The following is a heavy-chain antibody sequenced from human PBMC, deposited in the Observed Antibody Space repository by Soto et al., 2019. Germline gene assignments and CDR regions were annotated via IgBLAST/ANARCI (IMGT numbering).Heavy chain of an antibody. CDR2: ISSSGSTI. CDR1: GFTFSSYE. D-gene: IGHD6-19*01. J-gene: IGHJ6*02. Sequence: GGSLRLSCAASGFTFSSYEMNWVRQAPGKGLEWVSYISSSGSTIYYADSVKGRFTISRDNAKNSLYLQMNSLRAEDTAVYYCARTVAGDYYYYYGMDVWGQGTTVTVSS. V-gene: IGHV3-48*03. CDR3: ARTVAGDYYYYYGMDV.